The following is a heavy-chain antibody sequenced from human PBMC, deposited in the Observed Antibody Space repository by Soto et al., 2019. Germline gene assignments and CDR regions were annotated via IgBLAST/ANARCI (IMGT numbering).Heavy chain of an antibody. J-gene: IGHJ6*02. CDR3: ARGVVLLYYYYGLDV. Sequence: PGGSLRLSCAASGFTFSSYAMSWVRQAPGKGLEWVAVISYDGSDKYYADSVKGRFTISRDNSKNTLYLQMSSLRAEDTAVYYCARGVVLLYYYYGLDVWGQGTTVTVSS. V-gene: IGHV3-30-3*01. CDR2: ISYDGSDK. D-gene: IGHD2-15*01. CDR1: GFTFSSYA.